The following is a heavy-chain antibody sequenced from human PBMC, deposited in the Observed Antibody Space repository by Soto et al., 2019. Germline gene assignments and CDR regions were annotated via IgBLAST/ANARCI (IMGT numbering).Heavy chain of an antibody. D-gene: IGHD4-17*01. V-gene: IGHV4-59*01. Sequence: SETLSLTCTFSVGSISSYYWSWIRQPPGKGLEWIGYIYYSGSTNYNPSLKSRVTISVDTSKNQFSLKLSSVTAADTAVYYCARAAGYGDYEWWFDPWGQGTLVTVSS. CDR2: IYYSGST. CDR3: ARAAGYGDYEWWFDP. CDR1: VGSISSYY. J-gene: IGHJ5*02.